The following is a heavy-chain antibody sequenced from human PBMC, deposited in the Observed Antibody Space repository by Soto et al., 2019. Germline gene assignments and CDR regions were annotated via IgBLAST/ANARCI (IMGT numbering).Heavy chain of an antibody. CDR3: AAGCQARLRCLDA. CDR2: VDAEDGDT. CDR1: GFSFSEYY. D-gene: IGHD3-16*01. Sequence: EVQLVQSGAEVKKPGATVKISCRVSGFSFSEYYINWVHQAPGQGLEWMGLVDAEDGDTTYAENFQGRLSLTTDTSTDPAYMELTSVRSEDRAVDYCAAGCQARLRCLDAWGQGTMVTVSS. V-gene: IGHV1-69-2*01. J-gene: IGHJ5*02.